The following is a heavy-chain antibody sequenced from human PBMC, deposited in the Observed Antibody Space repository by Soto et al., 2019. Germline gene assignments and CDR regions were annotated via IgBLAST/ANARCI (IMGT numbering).Heavy chain of an antibody. Sequence: QITLKESGPTLVIPTQTLTLTRTFSGFSLSSSGVGVGWIRQPPGKALEWLALIYWDDDKRYSPSLKSRLTLTKDTSKNQVVLTLTKLDTVDTATYYCARGGWTTYYSPFFDYWGQGTRSPSPQ. CDR3: ARGGWTTYYSPFFDY. J-gene: IGHJ4*02. CDR1: GFSLSSSGVG. D-gene: IGHD3-10*01. CDR2: IYWDDDK. V-gene: IGHV2-5*02.